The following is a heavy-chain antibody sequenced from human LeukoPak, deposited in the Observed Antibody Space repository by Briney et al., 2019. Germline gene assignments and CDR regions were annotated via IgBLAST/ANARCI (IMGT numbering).Heavy chain of an antibody. CDR3: ARGSSSFWYYYYYMDV. CDR2: IKQDGSEK. J-gene: IGHJ6*03. D-gene: IGHD6-6*01. V-gene: IGHV3-7*01. Sequence: TGGSLRLSCAASGFTFSSYWMSWVRQAPGKGLEWVANIKQDGSEKYYVDSVKGRFTISRDNAKNSLYLQMNSLRAEDTAVYYCARGSSSFWYYYYYMDVWGKGTTVTVSS. CDR1: GFTFSSYW.